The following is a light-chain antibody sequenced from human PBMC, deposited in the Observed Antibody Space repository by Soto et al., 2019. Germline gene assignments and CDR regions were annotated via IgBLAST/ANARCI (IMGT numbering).Light chain of an antibody. CDR1: QSVGTN. Sequence: EIVVTQSPSTLSVSPGERATLXXRASQSVGTNLAWYQQRPGQVPRXLIYGASTRATDIPARFSGSGSGTEFTLTISSLQSEDFAEYHCQQYNNWPQTFGQGTKVDIK. CDR2: GAS. V-gene: IGKV3-15*01. CDR3: QQYNNWPQT. J-gene: IGKJ1*01.